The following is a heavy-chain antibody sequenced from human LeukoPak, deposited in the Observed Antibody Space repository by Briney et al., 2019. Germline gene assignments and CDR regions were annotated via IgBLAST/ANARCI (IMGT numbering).Heavy chain of an antibody. CDR1: GFTFSSYA. J-gene: IGHJ4*02. D-gene: IGHD6-19*01. CDR2: ISGSGGST. Sequence: GGSLRLSCAASGFTFSSYAMSWVRQAPGKGLEWVSAISGSGGSTYYADSVKGRFTISSDNSKNMLYLQMNSLRAEDTAAYYCAKDSSGWYRDYFDYWGQGTLVTVSS. V-gene: IGHV3-23*01. CDR3: AKDSSGWYRDYFDY.